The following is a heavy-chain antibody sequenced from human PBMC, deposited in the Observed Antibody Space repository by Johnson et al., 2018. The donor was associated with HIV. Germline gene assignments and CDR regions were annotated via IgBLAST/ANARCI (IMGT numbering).Heavy chain of an antibody. V-gene: IGHV3-23*01. D-gene: IGHD6-6*01. CDR2: ISGSGGST. CDR3: ARDRSSSSHAFDI. J-gene: IGHJ3*02. Sequence: MRWVRQAPGKGLEWVSVISGSGGSTYYADSVKGRFTISRDNSKNTLYLQMNSLRAEDTAVYYCARDRSSSSHAFDIWGQGTMVTVSS.